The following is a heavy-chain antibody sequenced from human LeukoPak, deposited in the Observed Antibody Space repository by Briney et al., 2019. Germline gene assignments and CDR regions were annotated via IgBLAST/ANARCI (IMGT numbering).Heavy chain of an antibody. J-gene: IGHJ4*02. CDR3: ARASEYYDILTGYYTDYLDY. D-gene: IGHD3-9*01. CDR2: IYYSGST. Sequence: PSETLSLTCTVSGGSISSSSYYWGWIRQPPGKGLEWIGSIYYSGSTYYNPSLKSRVTISVDTSKNQFSLKLSSVTAADTAVYYCARASEYYDILTGYYTDYLDYWGQGTLVTVSS. V-gene: IGHV4-39*01. CDR1: GGSISSSSYY.